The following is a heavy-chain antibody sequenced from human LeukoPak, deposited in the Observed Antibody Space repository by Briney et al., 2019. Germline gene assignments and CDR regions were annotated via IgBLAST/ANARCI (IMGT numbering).Heavy chain of an antibody. D-gene: IGHD1-1*01. J-gene: IGHJ5*02. Sequence: GRSLRLSCAASGLTFSSYGMHWVRQAPGKGREWVGVIWYDGSNKYYADSVKGRFTISRDNSKNTLYLQVSSLRADDTAVYYCARDMGTTRLDLWGQGTLVTVSS. V-gene: IGHV3-33*01. CDR2: IWYDGSNK. CDR3: ARDMGTTRLDL. CDR1: GLTFSSYG.